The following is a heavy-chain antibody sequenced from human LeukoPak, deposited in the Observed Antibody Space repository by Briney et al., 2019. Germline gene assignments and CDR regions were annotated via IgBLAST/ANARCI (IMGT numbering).Heavy chain of an antibody. CDR3: AREEYSSPLDY. D-gene: IGHD6-13*01. CDR2: KKQDRSEK. Sequence: GGSLRLSCVASGFTFSSYWINWVRRAPGKGLEWVGNKKQDRSEKYYVDSVKGRLTISRDNARNSMDLQMNSLRGEDTAVYYCAREEYSSPLDYWGQGTLVTVSS. V-gene: IGHV3-7*01. J-gene: IGHJ4*02. CDR1: GFTFSSYW.